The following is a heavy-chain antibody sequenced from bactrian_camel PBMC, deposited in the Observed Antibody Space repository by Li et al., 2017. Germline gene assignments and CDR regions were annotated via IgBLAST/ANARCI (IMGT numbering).Heavy chain of an antibody. V-gene: IGHV3S63*01. CDR2: IYNRIRTA. CDR1: ESTYDRGYC. Sequence: QVQLVESGGGSVQAGRSLRLSCAASESTYDRGYCMAWFRQASEKEREGVASIYNRIRTAYYDPSVKGRVTISRDNAKDTLYLQMNSLKIEDTAVYYCALGSSRQATMTARGKGTQVTVS. D-gene: IGHD3*01. J-gene: IGHJ4*01.